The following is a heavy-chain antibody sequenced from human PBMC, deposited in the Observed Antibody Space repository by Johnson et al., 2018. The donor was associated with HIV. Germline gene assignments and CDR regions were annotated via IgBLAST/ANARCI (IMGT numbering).Heavy chain of an antibody. D-gene: IGHD6-6*01. CDR3: AKDQFSSPGGEAFDM. Sequence: VQLLESGGGLVQPGGSLRLSCAASGLTFSKYAMNWVRKAPGKGLEWVSLIGGSAVSTYYADSVRGRFTISRDNSKNTLYLQMNSLRAEDTAVYYCAKDQFSSPGGEAFDMWGQGTMVTVSS. CDR1: GLTFSKYA. CDR2: IGGSAVST. J-gene: IGHJ3*02. V-gene: IGHV3-23*01.